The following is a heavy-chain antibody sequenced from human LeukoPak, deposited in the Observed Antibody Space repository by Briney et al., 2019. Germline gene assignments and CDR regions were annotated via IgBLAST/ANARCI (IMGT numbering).Heavy chain of an antibody. CDR2: ISAYNGNT. J-gene: IGHJ6*03. Sequence: ASVKVSFKASGDSFINYHIIWVRQAPGQGLEWMGWISAYNGNTNYAQKLQGRVTMTTDTSTSTAYMELRSLRSDDTAVYYCARGVAYYYYMDVWGKGTTVTVSS. V-gene: IGHV1-18*01. CDR1: GDSFINYH. CDR3: ARGVAYYYYMDV.